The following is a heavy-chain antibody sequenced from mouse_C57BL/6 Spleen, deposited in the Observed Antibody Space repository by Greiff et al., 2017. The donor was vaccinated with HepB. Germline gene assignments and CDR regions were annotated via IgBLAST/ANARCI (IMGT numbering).Heavy chain of an antibody. CDR3: ATIYYDYGYYAMDY. CDR2: IYPRSGNT. V-gene: IGHV1-81*01. D-gene: IGHD2-4*01. Sequence: QVQLQQSGAELARPGASVKLSCKASGYTFTSYGISWVKQRTGQGLEWIGEIYPRSGNTYYNEKFKGKATLTADKSSSTAYMESRSLTSEDSAVYFCATIYYDYGYYAMDYWGQGTSVTVSS. J-gene: IGHJ4*01. CDR1: GYTFTSYG.